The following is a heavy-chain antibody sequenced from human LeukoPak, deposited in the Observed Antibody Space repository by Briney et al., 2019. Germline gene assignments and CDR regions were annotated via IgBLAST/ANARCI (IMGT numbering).Heavy chain of an antibody. CDR1: GFTFSGYP. CDR2: IWSHGNRR. V-gene: IGHV3-33*01. J-gene: IGHJ3*01. CDR3: ARDSAADDNDFDV. D-gene: IGHD6-25*01. Sequence: QSGGSLRLSCAASGFTFSGYPIHWVRQAPGKGLEWVAVIWSHGNRRHHADSVEGRFTISRDNSKSILYLQMNNLRAEDTALYYCARDSAADDNDFDVWGQGTMVTVSS.